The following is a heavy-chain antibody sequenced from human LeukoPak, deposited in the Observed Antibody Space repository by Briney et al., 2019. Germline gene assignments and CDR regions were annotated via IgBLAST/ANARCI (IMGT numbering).Heavy chain of an antibody. CDR1: GGSISSYY. V-gene: IGHV4-59*01. CDR3: ARVVSRFLEWFYY. CDR2: IYYSGST. D-gene: IGHD3-3*01. Sequence: SETLSLTCTVSGGSISSYYWSWIRQPPGKGLEWIGYIYYSGSTNYNPSLKSRVTILVETSKNQFSLKLSSVTAADTAVYYCARVVSRFLEWFYYWGQGTLVTVSS. J-gene: IGHJ4*02.